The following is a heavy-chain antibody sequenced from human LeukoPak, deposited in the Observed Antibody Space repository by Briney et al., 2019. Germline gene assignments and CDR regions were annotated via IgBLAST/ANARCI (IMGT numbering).Heavy chain of an antibody. J-gene: IGHJ3*02. V-gene: IGHV4-61*02. Sequence: SQTLSLTCTVSGGSITSGTYYWSWIRQPAGKGLEWIGRIFSTGSTNCNPSLKSRVTMSVDTSKNQFSLNLSSVTAADTAVYYCARGAYGSGSGNGFNIWGQGTTVTVSS. D-gene: IGHD3-10*01. CDR2: IFSTGST. CDR1: GGSITSGTYY. CDR3: ARGAYGSGSGNGFNI.